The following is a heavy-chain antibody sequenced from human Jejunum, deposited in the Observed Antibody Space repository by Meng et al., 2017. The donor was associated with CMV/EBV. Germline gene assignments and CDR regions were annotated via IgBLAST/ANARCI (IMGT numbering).Heavy chain of an antibody. CDR3: AKDQGFSAASG. CDR1: RFTLRSYA. D-gene: IGHD6-13*01. CDR2: ISGSGITT. V-gene: IGHV3-23*01. J-gene: IGHJ4*02. Sequence: LSCAAFRFTLRSYAMSWVRPAAGKGLVWVSSISGSGITTYYADSVKGRFTISRDNSRDTLYLDMNSLRAEDTALYYCAKDQGFSAASGGDQGTLVTVSS.